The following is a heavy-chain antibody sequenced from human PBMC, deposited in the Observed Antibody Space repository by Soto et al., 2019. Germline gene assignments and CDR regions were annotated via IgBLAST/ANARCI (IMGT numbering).Heavy chain of an antibody. J-gene: IGHJ2*01. Sequence: QVQLQESGPGLVKPSQTLSLTCTVSGGSINSGAYYWSWIRQHPGKGLEWIGYIYYSGSTYYNPSLKSRVXXSXDXXKNQFSLKLSSVTAADTAVYYCARLLATYDWYFDLWGRGTLVTVSS. CDR3: ARLLATYDWYFDL. V-gene: IGHV4-31*03. CDR1: GGSINSGAYY. CDR2: IYYSGST. D-gene: IGHD5-12*01.